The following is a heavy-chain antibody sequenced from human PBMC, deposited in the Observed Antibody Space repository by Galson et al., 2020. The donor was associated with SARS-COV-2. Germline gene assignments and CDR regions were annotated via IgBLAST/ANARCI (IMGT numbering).Heavy chain of an antibody. V-gene: IGHV3-74*01. CDR1: GFTFSSYW. D-gene: IGHD2-2*01. CDR3: AREQGTVVPAAQDY. J-gene: IGHJ4*02. Sequence: WGSLRLSCAASGFTFSSYWMHWVRHAPGKGLVWLSRINSDGSSTSYADSAKGRFTISRDNAKNTLYLQMNSLRAEDTAVYYCAREQGTVVPAAQDYWGQGTLVTVSS. CDR2: INSDGSST.